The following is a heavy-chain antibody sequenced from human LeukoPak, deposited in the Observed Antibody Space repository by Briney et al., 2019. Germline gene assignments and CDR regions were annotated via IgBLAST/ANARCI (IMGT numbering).Heavy chain of an antibody. J-gene: IGHJ4*02. D-gene: IGHD4-17*01. Sequence: GGSLRLSCAASGFTFSSYAMSWVRQAPGKGLEWVSAISGSGGSTYYADSVKGRFTNSRDNSKNTLYLQMNSLRAEDTAVYYCAKVGPVFVTIGSSDYWGQGTLVTVSS. CDR3: AKVGPVFVTIGSSDY. V-gene: IGHV3-23*01. CDR2: ISGSGGST. CDR1: GFTFSSYA.